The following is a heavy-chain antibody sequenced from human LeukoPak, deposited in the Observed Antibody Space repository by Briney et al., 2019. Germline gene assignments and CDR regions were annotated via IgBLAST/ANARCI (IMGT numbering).Heavy chain of an antibody. Sequence: GGSLRPSCAASGFTFSSYEMNWVRQAPGKGLEWVSYISSSGSTIYYADSVKGRFTISRDNAKNSLYLQMNSLRAEDTAVYYCARERWLRYYMDVWGKGTTVTVSS. D-gene: IGHD5-12*01. V-gene: IGHV3-48*03. J-gene: IGHJ6*03. CDR2: ISSSGSTI. CDR1: GFTFSSYE. CDR3: ARERWLRYYMDV.